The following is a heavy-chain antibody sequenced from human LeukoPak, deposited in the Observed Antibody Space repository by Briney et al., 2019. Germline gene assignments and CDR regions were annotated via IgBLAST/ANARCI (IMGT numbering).Heavy chain of an antibody. D-gene: IGHD6-13*01. CDR2: ISGSGSDT. Sequence: GGSLRLSCAASGFTFSFYAMSWVWKAPGKGLELVSTISGSGSDTSYADSVRGRFTISRDNPKNTLYLQMTNLRDEDTALYFCAKGQGFSSTWYADHWGQGTLVTVSS. J-gene: IGHJ5*02. CDR1: GFTFSFYA. CDR3: AKGQGFSSTWYADH. V-gene: IGHV3-23*01.